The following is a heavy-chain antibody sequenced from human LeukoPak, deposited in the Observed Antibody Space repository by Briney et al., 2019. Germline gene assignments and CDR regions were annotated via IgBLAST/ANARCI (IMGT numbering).Heavy chain of an antibody. V-gene: IGHV1-2*02. CDR2: INPNSGGT. D-gene: IGHD2-21*01. Sequence: ASVKVSCKASGYTFTSYGISWVRQAPGQGLEWMGWINPNSGGTNYAQKFQGRVTMTRDTSISTAYMELSRLRSDDTAVYYCARDRDRYGGTDYWGQGTLVTVSS. J-gene: IGHJ4*02. CDR3: ARDRDRYGGTDY. CDR1: GYTFTSYG.